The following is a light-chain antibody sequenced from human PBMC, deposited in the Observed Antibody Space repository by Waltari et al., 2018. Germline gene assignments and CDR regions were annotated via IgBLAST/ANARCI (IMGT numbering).Light chain of an antibody. CDR2: GDD. CDR1: NIGSKS. V-gene: IGLV3-21*02. CDR3: QVWDNYADLVI. J-gene: IGLJ2*01. Sequence: SSVLTQPPSVSVAPGQTAPITCGGNNIGSKSVHWYQQKPGQAPVLVFYGDDVRPPGIPERISGSNSANTASLTINRVEVGDEAAYFCQVWDNYADLVIFGGGTKLTVL.